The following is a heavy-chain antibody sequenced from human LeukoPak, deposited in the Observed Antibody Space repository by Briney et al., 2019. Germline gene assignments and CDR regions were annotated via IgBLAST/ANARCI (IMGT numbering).Heavy chain of an antibody. CDR3: ARARGYCSGGSCYSVRLDP. D-gene: IGHD2-15*01. J-gene: IGHJ5*02. CDR1: GGSISSGGYY. CDR2: IYYSGST. V-gene: IGHV4-31*03. Sequence: SETLSLTCTVSGGSISSGGYYWSWIRQHPGKGLEWIGYIYYSGSTYYNPSLKSRATISVDTSKNQFSLKLSSVTAADTAVYYCARARGYCSGGSCYSVRLDPRGQGTLVTVSS.